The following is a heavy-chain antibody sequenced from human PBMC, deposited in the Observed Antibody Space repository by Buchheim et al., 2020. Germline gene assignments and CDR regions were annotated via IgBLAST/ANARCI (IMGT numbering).Heavy chain of an antibody. D-gene: IGHD5-18*01. CDR1: GYTFTSYY. V-gene: IGHV1-46*01. CDR3: ARVRVGSGYSYGYDAFDI. CDR2: INPSGGST. Sequence: QVQLVQSGAEVKKPGASVKVSCKASGYTFTSYYMHWVRQAPGQGLEWMGIINPSGGSTSYAQTFQGRVTMTRDTSTRTVYMELSSLRSEDTAVYYCARVRVGSGYSYGYDAFDIWGQGT. J-gene: IGHJ3*02.